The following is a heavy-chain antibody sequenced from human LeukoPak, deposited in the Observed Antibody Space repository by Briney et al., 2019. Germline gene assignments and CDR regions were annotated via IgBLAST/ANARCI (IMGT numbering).Heavy chain of an antibody. CDR1: GYTFTDYY. V-gene: IGHV1-2*02. CDR2: IHPNSGAT. J-gene: IGHJ4*02. Sequence: GASVKVSCKTSGYTFTDYYLHWVRQAPGQGLEWVGWIHPNSGATHYAQKFQGRLTMTRDTSISTVYMELTRLRSDDTAVYYCAREWRSGGWYALYLDYWGQGTLVTVSS. CDR3: AREWRSGGWYALYLDY. D-gene: IGHD6-19*01.